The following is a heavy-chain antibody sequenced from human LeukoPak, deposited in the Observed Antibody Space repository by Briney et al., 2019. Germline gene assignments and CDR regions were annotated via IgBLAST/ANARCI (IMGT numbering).Heavy chain of an antibody. J-gene: IGHJ4*02. CDR3: AKGTSGSSHSAGHY. CDR1: GFSVSSHA. Sequence: PGGSLRLSCVASGFSVSSHAMHWVRQAPGKGLEWVASFTYDESEKFYGDSVKGRFTISRDISRNTVYLRMNSLRAEDTAIYSCAKGTSGSSHSAGHYWGQGTLVTVSS. V-gene: IGHV3-30*04. CDR2: FTYDESEK. D-gene: IGHD2-15*01.